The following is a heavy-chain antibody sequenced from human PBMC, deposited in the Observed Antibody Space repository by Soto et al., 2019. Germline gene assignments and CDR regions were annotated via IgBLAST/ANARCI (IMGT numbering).Heavy chain of an antibody. J-gene: IGHJ4*02. CDR1: GFTFSGYA. CDR2: ITYDGSEK. CDR3: ASCGDNRDH. V-gene: IGHV3-30-3*01. Sequence: QVQLVESGGGVVQPGRSLRLSCAASGFTFSGYAVHWVRQAPGKGLEWVAVITYDGSEKYYADSVKGRFTISRDNSKDTLDLQVNSLRAEDTAVYYCASCGDNRDHWGQGTLVTVSS. D-gene: IGHD4-17*01.